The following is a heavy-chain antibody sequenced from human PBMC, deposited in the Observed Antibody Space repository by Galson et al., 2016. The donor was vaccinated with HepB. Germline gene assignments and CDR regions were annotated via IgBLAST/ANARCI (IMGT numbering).Heavy chain of an antibody. CDR1: GFTFNSYW. CDR3: ASLLVTATPDY. D-gene: IGHD2-15*01. J-gene: IGHJ4*02. CDR2: INTDGSRT. V-gene: IGHV3-74*01. Sequence: SLRLSCAASGFTFNSYWMHWVRQAPGKGLVWVSRINTDGSRTSYGDSVKGRFTISRDNAKNTLYLQMNSLGAEDTAVYYCASLLVTATPDYWGQGTLVTVSS.